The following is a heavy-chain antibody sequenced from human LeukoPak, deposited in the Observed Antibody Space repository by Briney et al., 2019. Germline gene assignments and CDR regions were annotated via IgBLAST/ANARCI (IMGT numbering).Heavy chain of an antibody. V-gene: IGHV3-53*01. CDR3: ARDTYDSSGPLDY. CDR2: IYSGGST. Sequence: GGSLRLSCAASGFTVSSNFMNWVRQAPGKGLEWVPVIYSGGSTYYADSVKGRFTISRDKSKNTLYLQVNSLRAEDTAVYYCARDTYDSSGPLDYWGQGTLVTVSS. D-gene: IGHD3-22*01. CDR1: GFTVSSNF. J-gene: IGHJ4*02.